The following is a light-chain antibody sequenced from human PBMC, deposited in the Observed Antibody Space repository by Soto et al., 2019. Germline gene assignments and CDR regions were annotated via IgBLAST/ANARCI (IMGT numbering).Light chain of an antibody. V-gene: IGKV3-20*01. CDR1: QSVSSNY. J-gene: IGKJ1*01. Sequence: EIVLTQSPGTLSLSPGERATLSCRASQSVSSNYLAWYQQKPGQAPRLLIYGASSRATGIPDRFSGSGSGTDFTLTISRLEPEDFAVYYCQQYGSSPKTFGQGPKV. CDR3: QQYGSSPKT. CDR2: GAS.